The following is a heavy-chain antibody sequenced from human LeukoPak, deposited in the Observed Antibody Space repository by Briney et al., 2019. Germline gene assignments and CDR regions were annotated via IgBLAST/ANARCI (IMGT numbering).Heavy chain of an antibody. J-gene: IGHJ6*02. CDR2: IWYDGSNK. V-gene: IGHV3-33*01. D-gene: IGHD1-26*01. CDR1: GFTFSSYG. Sequence: GGSLRLSCAASGFTFSSYGMHWVRQVPGKGLEWVAVIWYDGSNKYYADSVKGRFTISRDNSKNTLYLQVNSLRAEDTAVYYCARGWELLYWYGMDVWGQGTTVTVSS. CDR3: ARGWELLYWYGMDV.